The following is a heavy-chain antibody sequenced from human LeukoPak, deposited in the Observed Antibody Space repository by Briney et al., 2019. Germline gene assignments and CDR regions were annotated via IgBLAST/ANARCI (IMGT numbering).Heavy chain of an antibody. D-gene: IGHD4-17*01. J-gene: IGHJ4*02. V-gene: IGHV4-34*01. Sequence: SETLSLTCAVYGGSFSGYYWSWIRQPPGKGLEWIGEINHSGSTNYNPSLKSRVTISVDTSNNQFSLKLSSVTAADTAVYYCARHGSGDYGWTDYWGQGTLVTVSS. CDR1: GGSFSGYY. CDR2: INHSGST. CDR3: ARHGSGDYGWTDY.